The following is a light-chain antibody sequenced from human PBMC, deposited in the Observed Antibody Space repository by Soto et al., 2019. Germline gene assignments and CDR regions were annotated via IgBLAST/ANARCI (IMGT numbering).Light chain of an antibody. J-gene: IGKJ1*01. CDR3: QQVESSPWT. CDR2: DAS. CDR1: QGISSY. V-gene: IGKV1-9*01. Sequence: DIQLTQSPSFLSASIGDRVTITCRASQGISSYLAWYQQKPGKAPNLLIYDASTLQSGVPSRFSGSGSGTEFTLTISSLQPEDFASYYCQQVESSPWTFGQGTKVEIK.